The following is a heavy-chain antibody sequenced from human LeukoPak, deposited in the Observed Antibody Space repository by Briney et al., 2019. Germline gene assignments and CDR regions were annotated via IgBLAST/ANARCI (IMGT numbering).Heavy chain of an antibody. CDR3: AKDLSVVGAHDSFDV. J-gene: IGHJ3*01. D-gene: IGHD1-26*01. Sequence: GGSLRLSCAASGFSFSSYGMHWVRQAPGKGLEWLTVISYDGNTIYYADSVKGRFTISRDNSKNTLYLQMNSLRIEDTAVYYCAKDLSVVGAHDSFDVWGQGTMVTVSS. CDR1: GFSFSSYG. CDR2: ISYDGNTI. V-gene: IGHV3-30*18.